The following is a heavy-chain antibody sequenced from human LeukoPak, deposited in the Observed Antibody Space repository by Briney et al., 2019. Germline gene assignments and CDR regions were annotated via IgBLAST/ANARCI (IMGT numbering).Heavy chain of an antibody. J-gene: IGHJ6*03. CDR3: ARDHDWDYMDV. V-gene: IGHV3-21*01. CDR1: GFTFSSYE. CDR2: ISTSSSYI. D-gene: IGHD3-9*01. Sequence: PGGSLRLSCAASGFTFSSYEMNWVRQVPGKGLEWVSFISTSSSYIYYEDSVKGRFTISRDNAKNSLSLQMNSLRAEDTAVYYCARDHDWDYMDVWGKGTTVTVSS.